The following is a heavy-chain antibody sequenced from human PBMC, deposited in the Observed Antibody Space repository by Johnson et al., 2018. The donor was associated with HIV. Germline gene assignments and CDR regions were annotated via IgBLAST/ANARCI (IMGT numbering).Heavy chain of an antibody. D-gene: IGHD1-7*01. CDR2: IKQDGSEK. Sequence: VHLVESGGGLVQPGGSLRLYCAASGFTFTSYWMNWVRKAPGKGLEWVANIKQDGSEKYYADSVKGRFTISRDNSKNTLYLQMNSLRAEDTAVYYCARDERWNYYDAFDMWGQGTMVTVSP. CDR3: ARDERWNYYDAFDM. CDR1: GFTFTSYW. J-gene: IGHJ3*02. V-gene: IGHV3-7*01.